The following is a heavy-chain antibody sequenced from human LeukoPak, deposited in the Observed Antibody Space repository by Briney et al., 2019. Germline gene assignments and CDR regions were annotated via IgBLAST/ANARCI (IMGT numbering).Heavy chain of an antibody. CDR2: ISAYNGNT. J-gene: IGHJ4*02. CDR3: ARSLTSSGWPFYFDY. CDR1: GYTFTSYG. V-gene: IGHV1-18*04. Sequence: ASVKVSCKASGYTFTSYGISWVRQAPGQGLEWMGWISAYNGNTNYAQKLQGRVTMTTDTSTSTAYMELRSLRSDDTAVYYCARSLTSSGWPFYFDYWGQGTLVTVSS. D-gene: IGHD6-19*01.